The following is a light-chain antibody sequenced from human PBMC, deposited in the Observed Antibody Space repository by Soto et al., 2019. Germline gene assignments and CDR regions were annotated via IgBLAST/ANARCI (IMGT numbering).Light chain of an antibody. V-gene: IGLV2-23*02. CDR3: CCYSGNSTFLYV. Sequence: QSALTQPASVSGSPGQSITISCTGTSSDVGSYNLVSWFPQCPGTAPKLLIFEDTKRPSGISNRFSGSKSGNTASLTISGLQAEEEADYYCCCYSGNSTFLYVFGTGTKVTVL. J-gene: IGLJ1*01. CDR1: SSDVGSYNL. CDR2: EDT.